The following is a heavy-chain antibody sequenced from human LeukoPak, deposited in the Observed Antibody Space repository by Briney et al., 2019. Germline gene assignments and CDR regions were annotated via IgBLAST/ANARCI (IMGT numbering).Heavy chain of an antibody. CDR1: GFTFSSYS. Sequence: PGGSLRLSCAASGFTFSSYSMNWVRQAPGKGLEWVSSISSSSSYIYYADSVKGRFTISRDNAKNSLYLQMNSLRAEDTAVYYCARGANYYDSSGYYRYFDYWGQGTLVTVSS. V-gene: IGHV3-21*01. CDR2: ISSSSSYI. J-gene: IGHJ4*02. CDR3: ARGANYYDSSGYYRYFDY. D-gene: IGHD3-22*01.